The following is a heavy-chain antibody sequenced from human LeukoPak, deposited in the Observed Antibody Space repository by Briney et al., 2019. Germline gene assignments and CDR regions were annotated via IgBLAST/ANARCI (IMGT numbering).Heavy chain of an antibody. CDR3: AKDLYSSGWYYFDY. J-gene: IGHJ4*02. D-gene: IGHD6-19*01. CDR2: ISGSGGST. V-gene: IGHV3-23*01. Sequence: GGSLRLPCAASGFIFSSYAMSWVRQAPGKGLEWVSAISGSGGSTYSADSVQGRFTISRDDSKNTLYLQMNSLTAEDTAVYYCAKDLYSSGWYYFDYWGQGTLVTVSS. CDR1: GFIFSSYA.